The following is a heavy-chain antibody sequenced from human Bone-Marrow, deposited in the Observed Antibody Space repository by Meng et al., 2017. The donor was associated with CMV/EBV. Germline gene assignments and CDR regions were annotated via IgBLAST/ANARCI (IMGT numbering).Heavy chain of an antibody. CDR3: ARGGNIVVVVAATPADN. J-gene: IGHJ4*02. Sequence: ASVKVSCKASGYTFTSYGISWVRQAPGQGLEWMGIINPSGGSTTYAQKFQGRVTMTRDTSTSTVYMELGSLRSEYTAVYYCARGGNIVVVVAATPADNWGQGTLVTVSS. CDR1: GYTFTSYG. CDR2: INPSGGST. V-gene: IGHV1-46*01. D-gene: IGHD2-15*01.